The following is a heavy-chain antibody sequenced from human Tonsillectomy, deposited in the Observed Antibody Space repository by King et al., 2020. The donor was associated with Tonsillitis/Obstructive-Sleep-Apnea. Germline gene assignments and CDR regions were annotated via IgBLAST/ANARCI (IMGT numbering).Heavy chain of an antibody. CDR1: GGSISSYY. Sequence: QLQESGPGLVKPSETLSLTCTVSGGSISSYYWSWIRQPPGKGLEWIGYIYYSGSTNYNPSLKSRVTISVDTSKNQFSLKLSSVTAADTAVYYCAGVPLYCGGDCYSDDAFDIWGQGTMVTVSS. D-gene: IGHD2-21*01. V-gene: IGHV4-59*01. CDR2: IYYSGST. J-gene: IGHJ3*02. CDR3: AGVPLYCGGDCYSDDAFDI.